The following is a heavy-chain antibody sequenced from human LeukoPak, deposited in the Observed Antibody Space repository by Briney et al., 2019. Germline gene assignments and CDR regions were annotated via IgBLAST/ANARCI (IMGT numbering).Heavy chain of an antibody. CDR3: ARDYYGSGSYHY. V-gene: IGHV3-48*03. Sequence: GGSLRLSCAASGFTFSSYEMNWVRQAPGKGLEWVSYISSSGSTIYYADSVKGRFTISRDNAKNSLCLQMNSLRAEVTAVYYCARDYYGSGSYHYWGQGTLVTVSS. J-gene: IGHJ4*02. CDR2: ISSSGSTI. D-gene: IGHD3-10*01. CDR1: GFTFSSYE.